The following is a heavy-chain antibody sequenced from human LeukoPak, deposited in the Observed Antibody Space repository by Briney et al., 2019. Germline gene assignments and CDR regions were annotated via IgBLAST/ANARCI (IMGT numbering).Heavy chain of an antibody. Sequence: AAVKVSCKASGYTFTSYGICWVRQAPGQGLEWMGWISAYNGNTNYAQKLQGRVTMTTDTSTSTAYMELRSLRSDDTVVYYCARVETMYDFWSGYYPSKLYYFDYWGQGTLVTVSS. J-gene: IGHJ4*02. V-gene: IGHV1-18*01. CDR3: ARVETMYDFWSGYYPSKLYYFDY. D-gene: IGHD3-3*01. CDR2: ISAYNGNT. CDR1: GYTFTSYG.